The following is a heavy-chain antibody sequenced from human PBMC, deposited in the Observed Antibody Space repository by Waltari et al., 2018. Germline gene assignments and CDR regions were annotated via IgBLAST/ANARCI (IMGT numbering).Heavy chain of an antibody. D-gene: IGHD3-3*01. J-gene: IGHJ6*04. CDR1: GYTLKEVP. Sequence: QVQLVQSGAEVKKPGASVKVSGKILGYTLKEVPMHWVRQAPGKGLEWMARLDREEGEIVYAQNFQGRLTMTEDISLETAYMELSSLKFEDTAVYYCARAKSGVVPDVWGNGTTVTVSS. CDR3: ARAKSGVVPDV. CDR2: LDREEGEI. V-gene: IGHV1-24*01.